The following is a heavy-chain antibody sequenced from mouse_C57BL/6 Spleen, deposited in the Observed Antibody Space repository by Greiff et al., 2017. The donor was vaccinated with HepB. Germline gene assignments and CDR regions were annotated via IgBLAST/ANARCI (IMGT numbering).Heavy chain of an antibody. J-gene: IGHJ2*01. CDR3: ARSRDDYDVNY. CDR2: INPSNGGT. D-gene: IGHD2-4*01. V-gene: IGHV1-53*01. CDR1: GYTFTSYW. Sequence: VKLMESGTELVKPGASVKLSCKASGYTFTSYWMHWVKQRPGQGLEWIGNINPSNGGTNYNEKFKSKATLTVDKSSSTAYMQLSSLTSEDSAVYYCARSRDDYDVNYWGQGTTLTVSS.